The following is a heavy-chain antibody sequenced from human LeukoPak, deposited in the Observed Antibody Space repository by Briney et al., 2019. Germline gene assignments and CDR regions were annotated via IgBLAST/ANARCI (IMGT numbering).Heavy chain of an antibody. J-gene: IGHJ4*02. CDR2: ISHSGST. D-gene: IGHD4-17*01. Sequence: SETLSLTCTVSGGSISSSSYYWGWIRQPPGKGLEWIGSISHSGSTYYNPSLKSRVTISVDTSKNQFSLKLTSVTAADTAVYYCARFSGDYGDYVTLWGQGTLVTVSS. V-gene: IGHV4-39*07. CDR3: ARFSGDYGDYVTL. CDR1: GGSISSSSYY.